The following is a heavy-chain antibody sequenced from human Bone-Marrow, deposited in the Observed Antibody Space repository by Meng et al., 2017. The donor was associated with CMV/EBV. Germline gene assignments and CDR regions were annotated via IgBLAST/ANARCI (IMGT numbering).Heavy chain of an antibody. D-gene: IGHD4-17*01. V-gene: IGHV1-69*10. CDR1: GGTFSSHA. Sequence: SVKVSCKASGGTFSSHAISWVRQAPGQGLEWMGGIIPILPLASYAQKFQARVTITADKSTSTAYMELSSLRSEDTAVYYCARNGDYSKFDYWGQGTLVTVSS. J-gene: IGHJ4*02. CDR3: ARNGDYSKFDY. CDR2: IIPILPLA.